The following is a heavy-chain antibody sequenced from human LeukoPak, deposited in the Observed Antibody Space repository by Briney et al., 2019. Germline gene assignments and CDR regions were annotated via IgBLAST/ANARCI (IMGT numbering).Heavy chain of an antibody. D-gene: IGHD5-12*01. CDR3: TTAPTRGWLPYFDY. CDR1: GLTFSDAW. Sequence: GGSLRLSCAVSGLTFSDAWISWVRQAPGKGLEWVARITGDGIEDYAAPVNARLTASRDDSKTTVYLQMNSLTTKDTAVYYCTTAPTRGWLPYFDYWGQGTVVTVSS. J-gene: IGHJ4*02. V-gene: IGHV3-15*01. CDR2: ITGDGIE.